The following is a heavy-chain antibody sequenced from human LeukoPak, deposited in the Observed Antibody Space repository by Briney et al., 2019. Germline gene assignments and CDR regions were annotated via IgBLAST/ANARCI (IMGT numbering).Heavy chain of an antibody. Sequence: GGSLRLSCATSGFTFSSYAMSWVRQAPGKGLEWVSAISGSGGSTYYADSVEGRFTISRDNSKNTLYLQMNSLRAEDTAVYYCAKDDYDILTGYPYYFDYWGQGTLVTVSS. D-gene: IGHD3-9*01. J-gene: IGHJ4*02. CDR3: AKDDYDILTGYPYYFDY. V-gene: IGHV3-23*01. CDR1: GFTFSSYA. CDR2: ISGSGGST.